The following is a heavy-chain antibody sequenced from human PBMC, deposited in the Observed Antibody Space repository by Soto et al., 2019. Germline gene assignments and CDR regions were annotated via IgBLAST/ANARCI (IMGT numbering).Heavy chain of an antibody. Sequence: PGGSLRLSCAASGFTFDDYAMHWVRQAPGKGLEWVSGISWNSGSIGYADSVKGRFTISRDNAKNSLYLQMNSLRAEDTALYYCAKARPDSSLFGSRFYNYFYMHVWGKGTTVTVSS. CDR2: ISWNSGSI. J-gene: IGHJ6*03. CDR1: GFTFDDYA. D-gene: IGHD6-6*01. CDR3: AKARPDSSLFGSRFYNYFYMHV. V-gene: IGHV3-9*01.